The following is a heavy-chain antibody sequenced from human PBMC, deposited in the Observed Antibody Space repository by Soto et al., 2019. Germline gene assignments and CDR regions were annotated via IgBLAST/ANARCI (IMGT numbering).Heavy chain of an antibody. J-gene: IGHJ6*02. CDR2: IYPGDSDT. D-gene: IGHD3-10*01. V-gene: IGHV5-51*01. CDR1: GYSFTSYW. Sequence: GESLKISCKGSGYSFTSYWIGWVRQMPGKGLEWMGIIYPGDSDTRYSPSFQGQVTISADKSISTAYLQWSSLKASDTAMYYCAGGGVRGVITRSRDYYGMDVWGQGTTVTVS. CDR3: AGGGVRGVITRSRDYYGMDV.